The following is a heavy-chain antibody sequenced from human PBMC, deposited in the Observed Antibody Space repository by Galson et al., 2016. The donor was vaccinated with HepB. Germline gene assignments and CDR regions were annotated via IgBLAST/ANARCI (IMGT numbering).Heavy chain of an antibody. CDR2: ISAINGNT. J-gene: IGHJ4*02. CDR1: GYILADYG. D-gene: IGHD6-13*01. V-gene: IGHV1-18*01. Sequence: VKVSCKASGYILADYGISWVRQAPGQGLEWMGWISAINGNTKYAQKVQGRVTMTADTSTNTAYMELRTLGFDDTAVYYCARDSGSSWSYWGQGTLVTVSS. CDR3: ARDSGSSWSY.